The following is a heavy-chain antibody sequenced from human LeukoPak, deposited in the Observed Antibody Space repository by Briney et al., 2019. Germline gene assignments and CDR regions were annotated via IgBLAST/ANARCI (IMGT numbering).Heavy chain of an antibody. D-gene: IGHD3-10*01. J-gene: IGHJ4*02. CDR2: ISGSGGST. CDR3: ARAFDYYGSGSYGIDY. CDR1: GFTFSSYA. V-gene: IGHV3-23*01. Sequence: GGSLRLSCAASGFTFSSYAMSWVRQAPGKGLEWVLAISGSGGSTYYADSVKGRFTISRDNAKNSLYLQMNSLRAEDTAVYYCARAFDYYGSGSYGIDYWGQGTLVTVSS.